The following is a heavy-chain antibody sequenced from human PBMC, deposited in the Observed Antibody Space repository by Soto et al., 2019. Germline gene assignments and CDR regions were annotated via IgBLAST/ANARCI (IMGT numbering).Heavy chain of an antibody. CDR1: GFTFSSYA. J-gene: IGHJ4*02. D-gene: IGHD1-26*01. CDR2: ISGSGGST. CDR3: ARRGSGSYYDY. V-gene: IGHV3-23*01. Sequence: EVQLLESGGGLVQPGGSLRLSCAASGFTFSSYAMRWVRQAPGKGLEWVSAISGSGGSTYYADSVKGRFTVSRDTSKNTMYLKMNGQRAEDTAVYYCARRGSGSYYDYWGQGTLVTVSS.